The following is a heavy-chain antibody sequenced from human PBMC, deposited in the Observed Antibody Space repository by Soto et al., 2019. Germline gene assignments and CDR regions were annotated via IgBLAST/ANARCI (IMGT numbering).Heavy chain of an antibody. J-gene: IGHJ5*02. Sequence: PSETLSLTFTVSGASVSSGAYYWGCVRQRPGRGLELIGYIYESGYTYYNTSLKSRLTISLDRSNNQISLKLNSVTAADTAAYYCARGGSVGTWFDPWRQGTLVTVSS. CDR2: IYESGYT. CDR3: ARGGSVGTWFDP. CDR1: GASVSSGAYY. D-gene: IGHD2-15*01. V-gene: IGHV4-30-4*08.